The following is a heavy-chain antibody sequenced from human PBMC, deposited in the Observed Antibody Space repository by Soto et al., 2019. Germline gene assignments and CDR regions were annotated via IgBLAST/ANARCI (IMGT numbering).Heavy chain of an antibody. D-gene: IGHD3-22*01. J-gene: IGHJ4*02. V-gene: IGHV3-33*01. CDR1: GFTFSSSG. CDR2: IWYDGSKK. CDR3: ARAPFTIYDTSGYYDY. Sequence: PGGSLRLSCAASGFTFSSSGMHWVRQAPGKGLEWVAIIWYDGSKKYYADSVKGRFTTSRDNSKNTVYLQMNSLRAEDTAVYYCARAPFTIYDTSGYYDYWGQGTLVTVSS.